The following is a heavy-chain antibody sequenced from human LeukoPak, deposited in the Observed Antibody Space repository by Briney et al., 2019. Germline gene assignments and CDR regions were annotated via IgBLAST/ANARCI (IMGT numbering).Heavy chain of an antibody. CDR3: ARLTGNHFDY. CDR1: GFTLRTFA. Sequence: GGSLRLSCAASGFTLRTFAMSWVRQAPGKGLEWVSVFSSSAANIDYADSVTGRFTISRDISKNILYLQMNSLIAEDTAIYYCARLTGNHFDYWGQGTLVTVSS. V-gene: IGHV3-23*01. J-gene: IGHJ4*02. D-gene: IGHD1-14*01. CDR2: FSSSAANI.